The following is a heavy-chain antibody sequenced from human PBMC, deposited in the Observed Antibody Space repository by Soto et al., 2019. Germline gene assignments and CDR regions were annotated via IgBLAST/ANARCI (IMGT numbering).Heavy chain of an antibody. D-gene: IGHD3-16*02. Sequence: QVQLVESGGGVVQPGRSLRLSCAASGFTFSSYGMHWVRQAPGKGLEWVAVISYDGSNKYYADSVKGRFTISRDNSKNTLYLLMNSLRAEDTAVYYCAIQPYDYVWGGYRPRYFDYWGQGTLVTVSS. CDR2: ISYDGSNK. J-gene: IGHJ4*02. CDR3: AIQPYDYVWGGYRPRYFDY. V-gene: IGHV3-30*03. CDR1: GFTFSSYG.